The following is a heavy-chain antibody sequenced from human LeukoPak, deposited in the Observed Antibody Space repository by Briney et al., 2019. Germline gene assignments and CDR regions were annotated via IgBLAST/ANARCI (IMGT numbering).Heavy chain of an antibody. V-gene: IGHV3-21*01. Sequence: GGSLRLSCAASEFTFSSYSMKWVRQAPGKGLEWVSSISSSSYIYYADSVKGRFTISRDNVKNSLYLQINSLRDEDTAVYYCARNRAAALDYWGQGTLVTVSS. CDR1: EFTFSSYS. CDR2: ISSSSYI. D-gene: IGHD6-13*01. J-gene: IGHJ4*02. CDR3: ARNRAAALDY.